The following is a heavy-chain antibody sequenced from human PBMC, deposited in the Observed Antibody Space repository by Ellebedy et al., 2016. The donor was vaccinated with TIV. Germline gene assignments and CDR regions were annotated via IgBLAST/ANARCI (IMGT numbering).Heavy chain of an antibody. D-gene: IGHD3-3*01. J-gene: IGHJ4*02. V-gene: IGHV3-71*01. CDR1: GFTFSYYW. Sequence: GESLKISCATSGFTFSYYWMHWVRQAPGKGLEWVGFIRSKAYGGTAEYAASVKGRFTISRDDSKSVAYLQMNSLRDEDTAVYYCARGPYAFWSGCFDYWGQGTLVTVTS. CDR3: ARGPYAFWSGCFDY. CDR2: IRSKAYGGTA.